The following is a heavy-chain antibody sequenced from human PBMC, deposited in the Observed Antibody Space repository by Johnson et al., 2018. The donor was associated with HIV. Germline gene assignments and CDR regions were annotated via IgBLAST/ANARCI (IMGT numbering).Heavy chain of an antibody. J-gene: IGHJ3*02. CDR3: ARGRDYYGSIDAFDI. CDR2: IYSGGST. Sequence: VQLVESGGGLVQPGGSLRLSCAASGFTVSSNYMSWVRQAPGKGLEWVSVIYSGGSTYYAGSVKGRFTISREDAKNSLYLQMNSLKAGDTAVYYCARGRDYYGSIDAFDIWGQGTLVTVSS. V-gene: IGHV3-66*01. D-gene: IGHD3-10*01. CDR1: GFTVSSNY.